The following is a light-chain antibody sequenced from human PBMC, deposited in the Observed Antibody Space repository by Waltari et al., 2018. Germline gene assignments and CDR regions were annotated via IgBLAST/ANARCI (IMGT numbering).Light chain of an antibody. CDR2: DAS. J-gene: IGKJ5*01. Sequence: DIQMTQSPSTLSASIGDRVTITCRASQSLSSWLAWYQQSPGKAPKLLVYDASTLQSGVPSRFSGSGSGTDFMLKISRVEAEDVGVYYCMQALQTPRAITFGQGTRLEIK. V-gene: IGKV1-5*01. CDR1: QSLSSW. CDR3: MQALQTPRAIT.